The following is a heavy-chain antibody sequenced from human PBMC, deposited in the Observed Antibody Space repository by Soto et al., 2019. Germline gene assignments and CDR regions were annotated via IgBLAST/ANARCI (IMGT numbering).Heavy chain of an antibody. V-gene: IGHV4-39*01. D-gene: IGHD7-27*01. Sequence: SETLSLTCTVSGGSISSSSYYWGWIRQPPGKGLEWIGSIYYSGSTYYNPSLKCRVTISVDTSKNQFSLKLSSVTAADTAVYYCARHHEDWGWEGAFDIWGQGTMVTVSS. J-gene: IGHJ3*02. CDR3: ARHHEDWGWEGAFDI. CDR1: GGSISSSSYY. CDR2: IYYSGST.